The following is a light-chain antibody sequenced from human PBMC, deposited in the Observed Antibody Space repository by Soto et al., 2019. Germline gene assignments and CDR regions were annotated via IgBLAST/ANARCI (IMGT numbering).Light chain of an antibody. CDR2: AAS. J-gene: IGKJ1*01. CDR1: QSVTSNY. CDR3: QQYGSSLTWT. Sequence: EVVLTQSPGTVSLSPGERATLSCRASQSVTSNYFAWYQQKPRQAPRLLIYAASSRATGIPDRFSGSGSGTDFSLTISRLEPEDFAVYYCQQYGSSLTWTFGQGTKGEIK. V-gene: IGKV3-20*01.